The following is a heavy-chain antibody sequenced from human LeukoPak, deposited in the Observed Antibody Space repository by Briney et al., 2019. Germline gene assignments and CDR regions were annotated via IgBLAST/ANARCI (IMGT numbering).Heavy chain of an antibody. D-gene: IGHD4-17*01. CDR3: ARTDGDYGYYFDY. CDR2: IYYSGST. V-gene: IGHV4-59*01. Sequence: SETLSLTCTVSGGSISSYYWSWIRQPPGKGLEWIGYIYYSGSTNYNPSLKSRVTISVDTSKNQFSLKLSSVTAADTAVYYRARTDGDYGYYFDYWGQGTLVTVSS. J-gene: IGHJ4*02. CDR1: GGSISSYY.